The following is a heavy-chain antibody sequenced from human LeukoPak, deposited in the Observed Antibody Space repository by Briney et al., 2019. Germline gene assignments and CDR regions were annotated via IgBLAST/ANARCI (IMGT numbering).Heavy chain of an antibody. Sequence: PGGSLRLSCAASGLTFSSHWMHWVRQAPGKGLEWVAVISYDGSNKYYADSVKGRFTISRDNSKNTLYLQMNSLRAEDTAVYYCAKLSSSSWVDYWGQGTLVTVSS. CDR3: AKLSSSSWVDY. CDR2: ISYDGSNK. J-gene: IGHJ4*02. D-gene: IGHD6-13*01. CDR1: GLTFSSHW. V-gene: IGHV3-30*18.